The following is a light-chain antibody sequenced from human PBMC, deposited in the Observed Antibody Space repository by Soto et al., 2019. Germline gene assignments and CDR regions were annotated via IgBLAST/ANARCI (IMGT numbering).Light chain of an antibody. Sequence: QSVLTQPASVSGSPGQSITISCTGTSSDVGAYNYVSWYQQYPGKAPKVIIFEVRKRPSGVSNRFSGSKSGDTASLTISGLQAEDEADYYCCSYRSSTTFVFGTGTKLTVL. V-gene: IGLV2-14*01. CDR1: SSDVGAYNY. CDR3: CSYRSSTTFV. CDR2: EVR. J-gene: IGLJ1*01.